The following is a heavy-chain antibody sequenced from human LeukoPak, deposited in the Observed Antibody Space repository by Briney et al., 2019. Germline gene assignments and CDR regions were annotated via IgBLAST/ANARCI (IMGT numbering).Heavy chain of an antibody. CDR2: IIPIFGTA. V-gene: IGHV1-69*13. CDR3: ARGMKQQLWAFDY. CDR1: GGTFSSYA. J-gene: IGHJ4*02. D-gene: IGHD6-13*01. Sequence: SVKVSCKASGGTFSSYAISWVRQAPGQGLEWMGGIIPIFGTANYAQKFQGRVTITADESTSTAYMELSSLRSEDTAVYYCARGMKQQLWAFDYWGQGTLVTVSS.